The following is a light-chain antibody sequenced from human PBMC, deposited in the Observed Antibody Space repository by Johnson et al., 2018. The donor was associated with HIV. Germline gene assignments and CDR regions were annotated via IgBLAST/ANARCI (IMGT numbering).Light chain of an antibody. V-gene: IGLV1-51*02. J-gene: IGLJ1*01. CDR1: SYNIGNNY. CDR3: GTWDSSLSAGV. Sequence: QSVLTQPPSVSAAPGQKVTISCSGSSYNIGNNYVAWYQQLPGTAPKLLIYESNKRPSGIPDRFSGSKSGTSATLGITGLQTGDEADYYCGTWDSSLSAGVFGTGTKVTVL. CDR2: ESN.